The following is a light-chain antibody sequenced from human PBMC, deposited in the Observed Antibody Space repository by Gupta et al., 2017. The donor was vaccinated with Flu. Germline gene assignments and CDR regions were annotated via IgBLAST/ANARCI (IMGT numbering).Light chain of an antibody. CDR2: DNN. CDR3: GTWDTTLSGVV. J-gene: IGLJ3*02. V-gene: IGLV1-51*01. Sequence: QSLLSQPPSVSAAPGQTVTISCSGSSSNIGDNYVSWYQQLPGTAPKLLIFDNNKRPSGISNRFSGSRSGTTATLGITGLQTGDEADYYCGTWDTTLSGVVFGGGTKLTVL. CDR1: SSNIGDNY.